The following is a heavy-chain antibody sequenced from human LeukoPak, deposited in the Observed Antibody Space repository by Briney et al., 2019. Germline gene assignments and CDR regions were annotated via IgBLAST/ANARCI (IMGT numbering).Heavy chain of an antibody. CDR1: GFTFSDHY. CDR2: ARNRGNGYTT. V-gene: IGHV3-72*01. Sequence: GGSLRLSCAASGFTFSDHYIDWVRQAPGRGREWVRRARNRGNGYTTQYAASVKGRFTFSRDDSENTVYLQMDSLKTEDTAVYFCARIMRVDYGTYYFDYWGQGTLVTVAS. D-gene: IGHD4/OR15-4a*01. CDR3: ARIMRVDYGTYYFDY. J-gene: IGHJ4*02.